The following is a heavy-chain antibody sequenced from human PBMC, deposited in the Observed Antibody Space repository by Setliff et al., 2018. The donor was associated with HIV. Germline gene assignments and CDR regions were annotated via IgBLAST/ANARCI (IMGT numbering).Heavy chain of an antibody. Sequence: GASVKVSCKASGYTFTGYYMHWVRQAPGQGLEWMGWINPNSGGTNYAQKFQGRVTMTRDTSICTAYMELSRLRSDDTAVYYCARGSLLGYFDWLFPDWGQGTLVTVSS. CDR1: GYTFTGYY. D-gene: IGHD3-9*01. J-gene: IGHJ4*02. V-gene: IGHV1-2*02. CDR2: INPNSGGT. CDR3: ARGSLLGYFDWLFPD.